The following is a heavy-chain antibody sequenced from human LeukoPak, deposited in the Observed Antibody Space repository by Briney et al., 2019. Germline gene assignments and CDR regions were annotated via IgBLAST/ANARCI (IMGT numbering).Heavy chain of an antibody. Sequence: GGSLRLSCAASGFTFRSYAMNWVRQAPGKGLEWVSGISGSGGGTYYADSVKGRFTISRDNSKNTLYLQMNSLRAEDTAVYYCVGGAPNWGFDYWGQGTLVTVSS. CDR2: ISGSGGGT. CDR1: GFTFRSYA. J-gene: IGHJ4*02. V-gene: IGHV3-23*01. D-gene: IGHD7-27*01. CDR3: VGGAPNWGFDY.